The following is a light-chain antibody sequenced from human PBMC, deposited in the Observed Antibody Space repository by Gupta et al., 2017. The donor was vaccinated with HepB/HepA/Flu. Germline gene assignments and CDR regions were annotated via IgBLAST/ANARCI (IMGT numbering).Light chain of an antibody. CDR2: EVS. Sequence: QSALTQPPSAAGSPGQSVTISCTRSSSDVGGYNYVSWYQQHPGKAPKLMIYEVSKRPSGVPNRFSGSKSGTTASLTVSGLQAEDEGDYYCSSYAGSNNFVVFGGGTKLTVL. CDR1: SSDVGGYNY. V-gene: IGLV2-8*01. CDR3: SSYAGSNNFVV. J-gene: IGLJ2*01.